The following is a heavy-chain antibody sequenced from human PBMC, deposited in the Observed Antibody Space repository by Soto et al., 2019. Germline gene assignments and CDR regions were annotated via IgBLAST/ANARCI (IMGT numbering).Heavy chain of an antibody. Sequence: GGSLRLSCVASGFTFSDYYMTWIRQAPGKGPEWISYINGGGDVIAYADSVKGRFTISRDNARRSVYLQMNSLTVDDTAVYYCSRDPRLVDYWGQGTLVTVSS. D-gene: IGHD1-26*01. J-gene: IGHJ4*02. V-gene: IGHV3-11*01. CDR2: INGGGDVI. CDR3: SRDPRLVDY. CDR1: GFTFSDYY.